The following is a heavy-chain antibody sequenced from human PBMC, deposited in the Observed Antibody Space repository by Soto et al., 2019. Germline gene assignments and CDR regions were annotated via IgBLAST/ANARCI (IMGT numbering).Heavy chain of an antibody. D-gene: IGHD5-12*01. CDR3: TKNSAYALDY. V-gene: IGHV4-4*02. Sequence: SETLSLTCDVSGASFSNNNWWSWVRQPPGEGLEWIGEMHHIGNTNYNPSLKSRVTMPVDTSKNQFFLKLNSVTAADTAVYYCTKNSAYALDYWGQGSLVTVSS. CDR2: MHHIGNT. J-gene: IGHJ4*02. CDR1: GASFSNNNW.